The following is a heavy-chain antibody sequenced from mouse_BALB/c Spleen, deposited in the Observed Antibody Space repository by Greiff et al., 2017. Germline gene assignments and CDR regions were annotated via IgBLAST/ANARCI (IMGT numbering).Heavy chain of an antibody. CDR2: IAPGSGST. D-gene: IGHD1-1*01. CDR3: ARGGSWYFDV. V-gene: IGHV1S41*01. J-gene: IGHJ1*01. Sequence: DLVKPGASVKLSCKASGYTFTSYWINWIKQRPGQGLEWIGRIAPGSGSTYYNEMFKGKATLTVDTSSSTAYIQLSSLSSEDSAVYFCARGGSWYFDVWGAGTTVTVSS. CDR1: GYTFTSYW.